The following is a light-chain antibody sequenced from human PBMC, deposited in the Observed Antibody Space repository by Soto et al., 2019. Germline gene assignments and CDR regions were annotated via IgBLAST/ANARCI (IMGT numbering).Light chain of an antibody. V-gene: IGKV2-30*01. J-gene: IGKJ1*01. CDR1: RSLVYSDGNAY. CDR3: MQGTHWPPT. CDR2: KAS. Sequence: DVVMTQSPLSLPVTLGQPASISCRSSRSLVYSDGNAYLNWFHQRPGQSPRRLIYKASNRDSGVPARFSGSGSGTDFTLHINRVEAEDVGVYYCMQGTHWPPTFGRGARVDIE.